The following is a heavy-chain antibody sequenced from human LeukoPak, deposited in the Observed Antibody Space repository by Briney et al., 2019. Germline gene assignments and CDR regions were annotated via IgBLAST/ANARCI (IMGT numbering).Heavy chain of an antibody. V-gene: IGHV4-59*08. CDR1: GGSISNYY. Sequence: KPSETLSLTCSVSGGSISNYYWSWIRQPPGKGLELIGYIYYIGRSDDNPSLKSRVTISVDTSKNQFSLKLRSVTAADTAVYYCARKGGILDAFDIWGQGTMVTVSS. CDR2: IYYIGRS. D-gene: IGHD6-13*01. J-gene: IGHJ3*02. CDR3: ARKGGILDAFDI.